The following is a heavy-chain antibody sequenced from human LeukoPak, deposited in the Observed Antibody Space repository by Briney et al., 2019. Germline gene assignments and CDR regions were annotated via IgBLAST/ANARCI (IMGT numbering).Heavy chain of an antibody. J-gene: IGHJ6*02. V-gene: IGHV4-59*01. Sequence: SETLSLTCTVSGGSISSYYWSWIRQPPGKGLEGIGYIYYSGSTNYNPSLKSRVTISVDTSKNQFSLKLSSVTAADTAVYYCARGRVPAAIRYYYYGMDVWGQGTTVTVSS. CDR3: ARGRVPAAIRYYYYGMDV. CDR2: IYYSGST. CDR1: GGSISSYY. D-gene: IGHD2-2*02.